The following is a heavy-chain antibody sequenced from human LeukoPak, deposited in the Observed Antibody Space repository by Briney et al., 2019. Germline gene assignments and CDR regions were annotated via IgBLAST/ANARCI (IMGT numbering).Heavy chain of an antibody. J-gene: IGHJ4*02. CDR2: ISSSGSTI. Sequence: PGGSLRLSCAASGFTFSSYEMNWVRQAPGKGLEWVSYISSSGSTIYYADSVKGRFTISRDNAKNSLYLQMNSLRAEDTAVYYCASDGKIWFGEDHLDYWGQGTLVTVSS. D-gene: IGHD3-10*01. CDR1: GFTFSSYE. V-gene: IGHV3-48*03. CDR3: ASDGKIWFGEDHLDY.